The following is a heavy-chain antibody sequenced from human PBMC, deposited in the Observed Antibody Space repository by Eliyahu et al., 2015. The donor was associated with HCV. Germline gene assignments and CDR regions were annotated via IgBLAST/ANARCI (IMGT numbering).Heavy chain of an antibody. D-gene: IGHD4-17*01. CDR2: INHSGST. V-gene: IGHV4-34*01. J-gene: IGHJ5*02. CDR3: ARFFASNRSSKGPRGKEQQEGLRWFDP. CDR1: GGSFSGYY. Sequence: QVQLQQWGAGLLKPSETLSLTCAVYGGSFSGYYWSWIRQPPXGRGRGGMGEINHSGSTNYNPSLKSRVTISVDTSKNQFSLKLSSVTAADTAVYYCARFFASNRSSKGPRGKEQQEGLRWFDPWGQGTLVTVSS.